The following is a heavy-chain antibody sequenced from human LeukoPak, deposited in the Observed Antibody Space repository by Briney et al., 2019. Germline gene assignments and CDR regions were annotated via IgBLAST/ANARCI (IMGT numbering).Heavy chain of an antibody. CDR3: AKTNGYYDY. CDR1: GFTFSNFG. J-gene: IGHJ4*02. V-gene: IGHV3-23*01. D-gene: IGHD3-22*01. CDR2: ISGGGDTT. Sequence: GGSLRLSCAASGFTFSNFGMSWVRQTPGRGLEWVSGISGGGDTTYYAESVKGRFTISRDNSKNTLFLQMNSLSAEDTAVYYCAKTNGYYDYWGQGTLVAVSS.